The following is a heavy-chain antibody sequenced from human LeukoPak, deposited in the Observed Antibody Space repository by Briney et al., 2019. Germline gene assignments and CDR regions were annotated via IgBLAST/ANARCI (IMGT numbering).Heavy chain of an antibody. J-gene: IGHJ4*02. CDR2: IYYSGST. D-gene: IGHD6-13*01. CDR1: GGSISSYY. V-gene: IGHV4-59*01. Sequence: PSETLSLTCTVSGGSISSYYWSWIRQPPGKGLEWIGYIYYSGSTNYNPSLKSRVTISVDTSKNQFSLKLSSVTAADTAVYYCARGTPTTSQAAADYWGQGTLVTVSS. CDR3: ARGTPTTSQAAADY.